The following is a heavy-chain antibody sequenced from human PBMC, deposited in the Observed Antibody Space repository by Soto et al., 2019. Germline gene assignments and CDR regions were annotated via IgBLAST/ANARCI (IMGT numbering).Heavy chain of an antibody. CDR3: ARGFGECIYYYYGMDV. CDR2: ISYDGSNK. D-gene: IGHD3-10*01. Sequence: QVQLVESGGGVVQPGRSLRLSCAASGFTFSSYAMHWVRQAPGKGLEWVAVISYDGSNKYYADSVKGRFTISRDNSKNTLYLQMTSLRAEDTAVYYCARGFGECIYYYYGMDVWGQGTTVTVSS. CDR1: GFTFSSYA. J-gene: IGHJ6*02. V-gene: IGHV3-30-3*01.